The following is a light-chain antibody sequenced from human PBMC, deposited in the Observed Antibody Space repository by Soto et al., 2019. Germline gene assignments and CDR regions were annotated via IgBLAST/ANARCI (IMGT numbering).Light chain of an antibody. Sequence: DIQMTQSPSTLSASVGDRVTITCRASQSISSWLAWYQQKPGKAPKLLIYKASSLESGVPSRFSGSGSGTEFTLTISSLQPYDSATYYCQQYNTYWTFGQGTKVEIK. J-gene: IGKJ1*01. CDR3: QQYNTYWT. CDR2: KAS. CDR1: QSISSW. V-gene: IGKV1-5*03.